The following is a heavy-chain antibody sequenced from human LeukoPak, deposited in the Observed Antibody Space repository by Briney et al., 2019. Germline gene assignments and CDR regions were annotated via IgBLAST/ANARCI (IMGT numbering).Heavy chain of an antibody. Sequence: GGSLRLSCAASGFTFSNYWMQWVRHAPGKGLVWVSRINVDGSITTSADSVKGRFTISRDNAKNSLYLQMNSLRAEDTAVYYCAASITMFDYWGQGTLVTVSS. CDR1: GFTFSNYW. J-gene: IGHJ4*02. CDR3: AASITMFDY. D-gene: IGHD3-10*01. V-gene: IGHV3-74*01. CDR2: INVDGSIT.